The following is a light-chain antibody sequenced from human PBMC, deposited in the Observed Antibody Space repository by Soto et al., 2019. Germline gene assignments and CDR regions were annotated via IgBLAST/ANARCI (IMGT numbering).Light chain of an antibody. V-gene: IGLV1-44*01. CDR2: RNN. Sequence: QAVVTQPPSASGTPGQRVTISCSGSRSNIGSNPVQWYLQLPGTAPKLLIYRNNERPSGVPDRFSGSKSGTSASLAISGLQSEDEAEYHCATWDDGLYGPVFGGGTKVTVL. CDR3: ATWDDGLYGPV. CDR1: RSNIGSNP. J-gene: IGLJ3*02.